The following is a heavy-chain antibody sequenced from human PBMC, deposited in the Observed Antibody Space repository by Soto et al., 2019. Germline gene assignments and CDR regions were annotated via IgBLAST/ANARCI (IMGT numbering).Heavy chain of an antibody. D-gene: IGHD6-19*01. J-gene: IGHJ3*02. CDR1: GDSISSSNCY. CDR2: IYYSGST. CDR3: ARLNEDSSGWYGGFDI. V-gene: IGHV4-39*01. Sequence: SETLSLTCSVSGDSISSSNCYWGWIRQGPGKGLEWIVNIYYSGSTYYNPSLTSRVTISVDTSKNQFSLNLSSVTAADTAVYYCARLNEDSSGWYGGFDIWGQGTMVTVS.